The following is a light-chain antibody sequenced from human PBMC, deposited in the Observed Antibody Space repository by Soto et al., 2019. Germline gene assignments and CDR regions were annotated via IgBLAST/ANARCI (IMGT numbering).Light chain of an antibody. Sequence: DIVLTQSPAPLSLSPGERATLSCKASQSVIRYLAWYQQRPGQAPRLLIYDASYRATGIPARFSGSGSGTDCTLTISSLEPEDVSVYYCQHRFNWPWTFGQGTKVDIK. CDR1: QSVIRY. J-gene: IGKJ1*01. V-gene: IGKV3-11*01. CDR3: QHRFNWPWT. CDR2: DAS.